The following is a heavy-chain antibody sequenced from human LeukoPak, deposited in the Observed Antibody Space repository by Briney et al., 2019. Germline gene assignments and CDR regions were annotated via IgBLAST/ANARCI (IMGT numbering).Heavy chain of an antibody. CDR1: GGSLSSGSYY. CDR3: AIESSSSSWAFDY. D-gene: IGHD6-6*01. J-gene: IGHJ4*02. CDR2: IYTSGST. Sequence: SETLSLTLTVSGGSLSSGSYYWSWIRQPPGKGLEWIGRIYTSGSTNYNPSLKSRVTISVDTSKNQFSLKLTSVTAADTAVYYCAIESSSSSWAFDYWGQGTLVTVSS. V-gene: IGHV4-61*02.